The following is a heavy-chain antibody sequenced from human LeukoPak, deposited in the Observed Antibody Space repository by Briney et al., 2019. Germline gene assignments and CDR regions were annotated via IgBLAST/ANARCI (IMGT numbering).Heavy chain of an antibody. CDR3: AREAFRYYYYYMDV. CDR1: GGTFSSYA. V-gene: IGHV1-69*13. J-gene: IGHJ6*03. Sequence: GASVKVSCKASGGTFSSYAISWVRQAPGQGLEWMGGIIPIFGTANYAQKFQGRVTITADESTSTAYMELSSLRSEDTAVYHCAREAFRYYYYYMDVWGKGTTVTISS. CDR2: IIPIFGTA. D-gene: IGHD2/OR15-2a*01.